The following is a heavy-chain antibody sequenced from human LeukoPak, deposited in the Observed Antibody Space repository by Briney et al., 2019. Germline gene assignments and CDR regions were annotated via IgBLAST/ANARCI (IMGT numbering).Heavy chain of an antibody. CDR1: GGSISSSSYY. Sequence: PSETLSLTCTVSGGSISSSSYYWGWIRQPPGKGLEWIGEINHSGSTNYNPSLKSRVTISVDTSKNQFSLKLSSVTATDTAVYYCARILGYCSGGSCYPLFGAFDIWGQGTMVTVSS. V-gene: IGHV4-39*07. J-gene: IGHJ3*02. CDR3: ARILGYCSGGSCYPLFGAFDI. D-gene: IGHD2-15*01. CDR2: INHSGST.